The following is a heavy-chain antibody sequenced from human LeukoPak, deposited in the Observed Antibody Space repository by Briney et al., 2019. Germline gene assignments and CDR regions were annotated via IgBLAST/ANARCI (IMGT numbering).Heavy chain of an antibody. Sequence: SQTLSLTCTVSGGSISSGDYYWSWIRQPPGKGLEWIGYIYYSGSTYYNPSLKSRVTISVDTSKNQFSLKLSSVTAADTAVYYCARLVDGEGDVDYWGQGTLVTVSS. V-gene: IGHV4-30-4*01. CDR1: GGSISSGDYY. CDR2: IYYSGST. D-gene: IGHD4-17*01. CDR3: ARLVDGEGDVDY. J-gene: IGHJ4*02.